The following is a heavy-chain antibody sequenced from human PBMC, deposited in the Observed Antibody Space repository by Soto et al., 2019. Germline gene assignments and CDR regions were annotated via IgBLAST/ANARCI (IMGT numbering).Heavy chain of an antibody. Sequence: QVDLVQSGAEVKKPGASVKVSCQASGYAFTTYGITWVRQAPGQGLEWMGWISAHNGNTNYAQKLQGRVTVTRDTSTSTAYRELRSLRSDDTAVYYCARGRYGDYWGQGDLVTVSS. J-gene: IGHJ4*02. CDR1: GYAFTTYG. CDR3: ARGRYGDY. D-gene: IGHD1-1*01. V-gene: IGHV1-18*01. CDR2: ISAHNGNT.